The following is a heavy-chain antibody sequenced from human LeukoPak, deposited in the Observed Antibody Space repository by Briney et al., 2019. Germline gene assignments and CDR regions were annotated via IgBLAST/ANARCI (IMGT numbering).Heavy chain of an antibody. V-gene: IGHV3-23*01. J-gene: IGHJ4*02. CDR2: ISNSGDAT. CDR3: AKAPPYKKYFDY. CDR1: GFTFTNYA. Sequence: GGSLRLSCAASGFTFTNYAMSWARQPPGKGLGWVSTISNSGDATYYADSVKGRFTISRDNSKNTLYLQMNSLRAEDTAVYYCAKAPPYKKYFDYWGQGTLVTVSS. D-gene: IGHD1-1*01.